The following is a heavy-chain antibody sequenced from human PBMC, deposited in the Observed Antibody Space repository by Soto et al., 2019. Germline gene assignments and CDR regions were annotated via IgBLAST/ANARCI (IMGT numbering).Heavy chain of an antibody. D-gene: IGHD4-17*01. CDR1: GFVFTNYH. Sequence: EAQVVESGGGLVKPGESLRLSCAASGFVFTNYHMNWVRQAPGKALEWVSSMSSDSSYIYDPASVRGRFTSTRDSAKKSLLLNMSSLRAEETTVYYCGGQRERFGDFVPTCFFLDVWGQGTTVTVSS. CDR3: GGQRERFGDFVPTCFFLDV. CDR2: MSSDSSYI. J-gene: IGHJ6*02. V-gene: IGHV3-21*02.